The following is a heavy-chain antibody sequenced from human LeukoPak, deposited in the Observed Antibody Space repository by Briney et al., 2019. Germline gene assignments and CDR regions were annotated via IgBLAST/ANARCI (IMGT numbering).Heavy chain of an antibody. V-gene: IGHV3-7*01. CDR1: GFTFSSSW. D-gene: IGHD3-10*01. CDR2: IREDGSEK. Sequence: GGSLRLSCAASGFTFSSSWMTWVRQAPGKGLEWVASIREDGSEKTSVDSVKGRFTISRDNAKNSLYLQMNSLRAEDTAVYYCAKDRGYYGSGFDYWGQGTLVTVSS. J-gene: IGHJ4*02. CDR3: AKDRGYYGSGFDY.